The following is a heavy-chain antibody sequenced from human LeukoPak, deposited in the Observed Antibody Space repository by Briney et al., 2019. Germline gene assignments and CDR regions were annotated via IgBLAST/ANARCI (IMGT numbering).Heavy chain of an antibody. Sequence: SSETLSLTCTVSGGSFSGNYWTWIRQPPEKGLEWIGEITRSGSTSYNPSLRSRVNISVDTSKNQFSLKVTSVTAADTAVYYCASGDNWYAPVYWGHGALVTVSS. V-gene: IGHV4-34*01. CDR3: ASGDNWYAPVY. D-gene: IGHD1-1*01. CDR2: ITRSGST. J-gene: IGHJ4*01. CDR1: GGSFSGNY.